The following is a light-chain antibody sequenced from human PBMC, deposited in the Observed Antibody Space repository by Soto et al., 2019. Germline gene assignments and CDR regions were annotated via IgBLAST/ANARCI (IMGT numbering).Light chain of an antibody. CDR1: QGISNS. J-gene: IGKJ2*01. V-gene: IGKV1-17*03. Sequence: DIQMTQSPSAMSASVGDRVTITCRASQGISNSLAWFQQEPGKVPKRLTCAASGLQSGVPSRFSGSGSGTEFTLTISNLQPEDFATYFCLQFNSYPYTFGQGTKLEIK. CDR3: LQFNSYPYT. CDR2: AAS.